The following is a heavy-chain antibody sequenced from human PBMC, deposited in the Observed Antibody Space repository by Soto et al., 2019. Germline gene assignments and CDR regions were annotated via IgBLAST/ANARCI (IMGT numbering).Heavy chain of an antibody. CDR1: GFSINSGGYS. CDR3: ARDQLEGNWFDP. J-gene: IGHJ5*02. CDR2: IYHTGTT. V-gene: IGHV4-30-2*01. D-gene: IGHD1-1*01. Sequence: SETLSLTCTVSGFSINSGGYSLTWIRQPPGKGLEWIGFIYHTGTTYYNPSLKSRVTISVDTSKNQFSLKLYSVTAADTAVYYCARDQLEGNWFDPWGQGTLVTVSS.